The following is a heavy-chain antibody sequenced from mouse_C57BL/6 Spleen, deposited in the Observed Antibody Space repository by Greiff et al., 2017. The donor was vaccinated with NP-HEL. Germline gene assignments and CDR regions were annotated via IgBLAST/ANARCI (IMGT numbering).Heavy chain of an antibody. Sequence: EVQLVESGGGLVKPGGSLKLSCAASGFTFSSYAMSWVRQTPEKRLEWVATISAGGSYTYYPDNVKGRFTISRDNAKNNLYLQMSHLKSEDTAMYYCAREGGSSYWYFDVWGTGTTVTVSS. J-gene: IGHJ1*03. V-gene: IGHV5-4*01. D-gene: IGHD1-1*01. CDR2: ISAGGSYT. CDR1: GFTFSSYA. CDR3: AREGGSSYWYFDV.